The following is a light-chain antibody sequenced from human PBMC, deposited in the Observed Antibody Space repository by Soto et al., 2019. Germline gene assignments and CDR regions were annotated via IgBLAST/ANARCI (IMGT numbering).Light chain of an antibody. CDR2: DVS. V-gene: IGLV2-14*01. J-gene: IGLJ1*01. CDR3: SSYTISSTYV. CDR1: SSDVGGYNY. Sequence: QSVLTQPASVSGSPGQSITISCTGTSSDVGGYNYVSWYQQHPGKAPKLMIYDVSNRPSGVSNRFSGSKSGNTASLTISGLQGEDEADYFWSSYTISSTYVFGTGTKVTVL.